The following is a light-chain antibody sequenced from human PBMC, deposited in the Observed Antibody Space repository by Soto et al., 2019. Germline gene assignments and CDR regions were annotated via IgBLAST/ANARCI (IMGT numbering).Light chain of an antibody. CDR2: EVS. CDR3: SSYAGSDNLV. CDR1: SSDVGGYNY. V-gene: IGLV2-8*01. Sequence: QAVVTQPPSASGSPGQSVTVSCTGTSSDVGGYNYVSWYQQHPGKAPKLMIYEVSKRPSGVPDRFSGDKSGNTASLTVSGLQAEDEAEYYCSSYAGSDNLVFGGGTKLTVL. J-gene: IGLJ3*02.